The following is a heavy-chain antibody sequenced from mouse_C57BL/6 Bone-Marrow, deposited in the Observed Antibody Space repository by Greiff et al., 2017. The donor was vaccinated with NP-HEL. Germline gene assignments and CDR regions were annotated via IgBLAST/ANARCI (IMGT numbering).Heavy chain of an antibody. CDR1: GFTFSSYA. CDR3: ARGCRLLRTRFAY. D-gene: IGHD1-1*01. V-gene: IGHV5-4*01. Sequence: EVQLVESGGGLVKPGGSLKLSCAASGFTFSSYAMSWVRQTPEKRLEWVATISDGGSYTYYPDNVKGRFTISRDNAKNNLYLQMSHLKSEDTAMYYCARGCRLLRTRFAYWGQGTLVTVSA. CDR2: ISDGGSYT. J-gene: IGHJ3*01.